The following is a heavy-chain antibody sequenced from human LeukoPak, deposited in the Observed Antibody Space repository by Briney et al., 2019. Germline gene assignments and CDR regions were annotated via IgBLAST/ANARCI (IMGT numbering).Heavy chain of an antibody. J-gene: IGHJ4*02. CDR2: ISGSGGST. CDR1: GFTFSSYA. Sequence: PGGSLRLSCAASGFTFSSYAMSWVRQAPGKGLEWVSAISGSGGSTYYADSVKGRFTISRDDSKNTLYLQMNSLRAEDTAVYYCAKGIGPYSNIFLDYWGQGTLVTVSS. V-gene: IGHV3-23*01. D-gene: IGHD4-11*01. CDR3: AKGIGPYSNIFLDY.